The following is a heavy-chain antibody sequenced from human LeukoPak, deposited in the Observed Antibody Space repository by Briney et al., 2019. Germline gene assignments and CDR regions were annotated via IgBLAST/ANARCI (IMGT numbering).Heavy chain of an antibody. J-gene: IGHJ6*03. CDR2: IDDSGRI. D-gene: IGHD1-7*01. Sequence: PSETLSLTCAVYGGSFSNYYWSWIRQPPGKGLEWIGEIDDSGRINYNPSLMSRVTVSVDTSKNQFSLRLTSVTATDTAVYYCARRWNYGRNYYIDVWGNGATVSVSS. V-gene: IGHV4-34*01. CDR1: GGSFSNYY. CDR3: ARRWNYGRNYYIDV.